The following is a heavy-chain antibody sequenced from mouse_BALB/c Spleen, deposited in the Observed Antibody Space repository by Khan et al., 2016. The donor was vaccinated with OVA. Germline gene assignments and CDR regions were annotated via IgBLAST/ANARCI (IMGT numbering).Heavy chain of an antibody. V-gene: IGHV5-6*01. D-gene: IGHD1-1*01. CDR3: ARLAYYYDSEGFAY. J-gene: IGHJ3*01. CDR1: GFTFSIYG. Sequence: EVELVESGGDVVKPGGSLKLSCAASGFTFSIYGMSWVRQTPDKRLEWVATVSTGGHYTYYPDTVKGRFTISRDNAKNTLYLQMSSLKSEDTAIFYCARLAYYYDSEGFAYWGQGTLVTVSA. CDR2: VSTGGHYT.